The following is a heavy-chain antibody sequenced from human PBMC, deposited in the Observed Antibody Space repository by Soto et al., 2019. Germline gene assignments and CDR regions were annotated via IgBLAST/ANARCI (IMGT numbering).Heavy chain of an antibody. D-gene: IGHD3-16*02. J-gene: IGHJ4*02. V-gene: IGHV3-30*18. CDR3: VQARLAPIYPCDK. CDR2: ISSDGSET. Sequence: EGSLRLSCAASGFLFNNYGMHWVRQAPGKGLERVAVISSDGSETSYGDSAKGRFTISRDNSKKILILETHSVTFEDTGVYYCVQARLAPIYPCDKWGQGTLVAVSS. CDR1: GFLFNNYG.